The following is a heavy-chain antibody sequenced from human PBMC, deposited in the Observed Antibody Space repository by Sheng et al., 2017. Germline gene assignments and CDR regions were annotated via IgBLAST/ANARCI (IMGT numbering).Heavy chain of an antibody. J-gene: IGHJ4*02. CDR2: INHSGST. V-gene: IGHV4-34*01. D-gene: IGHD6-13*01. CDR1: GGSFSGYY. Sequence: QVQLQQWGAGLLKPSETLSLTCAVYGGSFSGYYWSWIRQPPGKGLEWIGEINHSGSTNYNPSLKSRVTISVDTSKNQFSLKLSSVTAADTAVYYCARRIAAAGPGSDYWGQGTPGHRL. CDR3: ARRIAAAGPGSDY.